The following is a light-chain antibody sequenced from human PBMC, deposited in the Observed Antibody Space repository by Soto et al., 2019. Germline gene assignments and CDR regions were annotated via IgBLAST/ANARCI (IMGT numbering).Light chain of an antibody. CDR1: QSISSW. CDR3: QQYKSYSGT. CDR2: DAS. V-gene: IGKV1-5*01. J-gene: IGKJ1*01. Sequence: DIQMTQSPSTLSASVGDRVTITCRASQSISSWLAWYQQKPGKAPKLLIYDASSLESGVPSRFSGSESGTEFTLTISSLQPDDFATYYCQQYKSYSGTFGQGTKVDI.